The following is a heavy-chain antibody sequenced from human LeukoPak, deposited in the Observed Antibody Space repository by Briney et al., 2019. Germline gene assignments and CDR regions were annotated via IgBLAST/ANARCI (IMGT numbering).Heavy chain of an antibody. Sequence: GGSLRLSCAASGFTFSSYSMNWVRQAPGKGLEWVSYISSSSSTIYYADSVKGRFTISRDNAKNSLYLQMNSLRAEDTAVYYCARGNNDYGDFYYFDYWGQGTLVTVSS. V-gene: IGHV3-48*04. D-gene: IGHD4-17*01. CDR1: GFTFSSYS. CDR2: ISSSSSTI. J-gene: IGHJ4*02. CDR3: ARGNNDYGDFYYFDY.